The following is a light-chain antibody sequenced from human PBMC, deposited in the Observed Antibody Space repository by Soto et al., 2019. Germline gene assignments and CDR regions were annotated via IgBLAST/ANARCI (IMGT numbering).Light chain of an antibody. CDR3: QQYYSTPPT. Sequence: DIVMTQSPDSLAVSLGERAAINCKSSQSVLYSSNNKNYLAWYQQKPGQPPKLRIYWASTRESGVPDRFSGSGSGTDVTLTISSLQAEDVAVYYGQQYYSTPPTFGQGTKVEIK. V-gene: IGKV4-1*01. CDR1: QSVLYSSNNKNY. CDR2: WAS. J-gene: IGKJ1*01.